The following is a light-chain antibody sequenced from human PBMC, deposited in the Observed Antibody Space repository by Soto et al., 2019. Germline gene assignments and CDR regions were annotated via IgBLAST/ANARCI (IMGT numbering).Light chain of an antibody. Sequence: EIVLTQSPGTLSLSPGERATLSCRASQSVSSSYLAWYQQKPGQAPRLLIYGASSRATGIPDRFSGSGSGKVFTLTISRLEPDDFAVYYCQQYGSSPTFGQGTKVEIK. J-gene: IGKJ1*01. CDR3: QQYGSSPT. CDR1: QSVSSSY. V-gene: IGKV3-20*01. CDR2: GAS.